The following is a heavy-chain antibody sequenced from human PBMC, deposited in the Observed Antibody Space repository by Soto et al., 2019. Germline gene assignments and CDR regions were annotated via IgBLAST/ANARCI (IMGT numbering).Heavy chain of an antibody. CDR2: ISSDGTTT. CDR1: EFTFTHYL. D-gene: IGHD6-13*01. J-gene: IGHJ4*02. V-gene: IGHV3-74*01. CDR3: VRGKVAAGFDY. Sequence: GGSLRLSCAASEFTFTHYLMHWVRQAPGKGLVWVSRISSDGTTTNYADSVKGRFTISRDNAKNMLFLQMASLRVEDRAIYYCVRGKVAAGFDYWGQGALVTVSS.